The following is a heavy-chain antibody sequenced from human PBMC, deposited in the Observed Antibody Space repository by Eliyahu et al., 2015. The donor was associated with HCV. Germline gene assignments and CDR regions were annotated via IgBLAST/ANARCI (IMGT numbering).Heavy chain of an antibody. CDR1: GGSFSGYY. Sequence: QVQLQQWGAGLLKPSEXLSLTCAVYGGSFSGYYWSWIRQPPGKGLXWIGEINHSGSTNYNPSLKSRVTISVDTSKNQFSLKLSSVTAADTAVYYCAAEIAALCYWGQGTLVTVSS. CDR3: AAEIAALCY. J-gene: IGHJ4*02. D-gene: IGHD6-6*01. V-gene: IGHV4-34*01. CDR2: INHSGST.